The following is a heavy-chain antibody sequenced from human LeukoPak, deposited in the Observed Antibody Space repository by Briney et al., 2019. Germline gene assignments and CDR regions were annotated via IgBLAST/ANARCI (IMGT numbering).Heavy chain of an antibody. D-gene: IGHD4-23*01. CDR3: ARDRGGYGGIDY. CDR2: IHYSGST. CDR1: GGSISSYY. J-gene: IGHJ4*02. V-gene: IGHV4-59*01. Sequence: SETLSLTCAVSGGSISSYYWSWIRQPPGRGLEWIGSIHYSGSTSYNSSLKSRVTMSIDTSKNQFSLKLSSVTPADTAVYYCARDRGGYGGIDYWGQGTLVTVSS.